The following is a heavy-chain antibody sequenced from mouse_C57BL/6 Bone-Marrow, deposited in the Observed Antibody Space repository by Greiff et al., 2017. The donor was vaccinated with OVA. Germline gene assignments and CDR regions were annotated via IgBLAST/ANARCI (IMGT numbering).Heavy chain of an antibody. CDR3: TRLEATMVTTGLYAMDY. D-gene: IGHD2-2*01. J-gene: IGHJ4*01. Sequence: QVHVKQSGAELVRPGASVTLSCKASGYTFTDYEMHWVKQTPVHGLEWIGAIDPETGGTAYNQKFKGKAILTADKSSSTAYMELRSLTSEDSAVYYCTRLEATMVTTGLYAMDYWGQGTSVTVSS. V-gene: IGHV1-15*01. CDR1: GYTFTDYE. CDR2: IDPETGGT.